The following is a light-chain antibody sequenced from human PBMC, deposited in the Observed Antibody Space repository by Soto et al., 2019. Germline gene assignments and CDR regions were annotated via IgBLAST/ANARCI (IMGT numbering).Light chain of an antibody. CDR2: GAS. CDR1: QTINNN. CDR3: QQYDKWPWT. Sequence: DIVMTQSPATLSMSPGERATLSCRASQTINNNLAWNQQKPGQAPRLLIYGASTRATGIPDRFSGSESGTEFTLPISSLQSEDLPVSYCQQYDKWPWTFGQGTKVEIK. V-gene: IGKV3-15*01. J-gene: IGKJ1*01.